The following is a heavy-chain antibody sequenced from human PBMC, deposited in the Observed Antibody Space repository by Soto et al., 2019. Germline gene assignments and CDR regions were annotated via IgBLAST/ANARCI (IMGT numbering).Heavy chain of an antibody. Sequence: QITLKESGPTLVQPTQTLTLTCTFSGFSLSTSGEGVGWIRQPPGKALEWLALIYWNDDKRYSPSLKSGLTITKVTSKNQVVPTMTSLDPVDTATYYCTHRRCGGGSCYNVFDIWGQGAMVTVSS. V-gene: IGHV2-5*01. CDR2: IYWNDDK. D-gene: IGHD2-15*01. J-gene: IGHJ3*02. CDR1: GFSLSTSGEG. CDR3: THRRCGGGSCYNVFDI.